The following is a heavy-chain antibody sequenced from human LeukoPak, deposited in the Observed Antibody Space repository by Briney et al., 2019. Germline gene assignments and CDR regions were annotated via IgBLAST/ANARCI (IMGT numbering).Heavy chain of an antibody. V-gene: IGHV1-46*01. CDR3: ARVYSSPYNWFDP. J-gene: IGHJ5*02. Sequence: ASVTVSCTASGYTFTSYYMHWVRQAPGQGLEWMGIINPSGGSTSYAQKFQGRVTMTRDTSTSTVYMELSSLRSEDTAVYYCARVYSSPYNWFDPWGQGTLVTVSS. CDR1: GYTFTSYY. D-gene: IGHD6-6*01. CDR2: INPSGGST.